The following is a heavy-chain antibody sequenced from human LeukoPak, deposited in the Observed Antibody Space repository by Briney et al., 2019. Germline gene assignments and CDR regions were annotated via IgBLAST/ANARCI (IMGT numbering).Heavy chain of an antibody. CDR1: GYTFNTYG. CDR3: ARDTPGLIYHDGSGDFDY. Sequence: ASVKVSCKASGYTFNTYGISWVRQAPGQGLEWLGWISAYNGNRNYAQKVQGRVTMTTDTSTSTAYLELRSLRSDDTAVYYCARDTPGLIYHDGSGDFDYWGQGTLVTVSS. D-gene: IGHD3-22*01. J-gene: IGHJ4*02. CDR2: ISAYNGNR. V-gene: IGHV1-18*01.